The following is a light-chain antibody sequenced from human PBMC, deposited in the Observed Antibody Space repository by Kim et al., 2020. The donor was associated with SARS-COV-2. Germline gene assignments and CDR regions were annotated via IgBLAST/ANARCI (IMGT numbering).Light chain of an antibody. J-gene: IGLJ3*02. CDR1: SLRNYY. V-gene: IGLV3-19*01. CDR3: NFRDSSHGHRV. CDR2: GKD. Sequence: SSELTQDPAVSVALGQTVRITCQGDSLRNYYGSWYQQKPGQAPILVTFGKDNRPSGIPDRFSGSTSGDTASLTITGARAEDEADYYCNFRDSSHGHRVFG.